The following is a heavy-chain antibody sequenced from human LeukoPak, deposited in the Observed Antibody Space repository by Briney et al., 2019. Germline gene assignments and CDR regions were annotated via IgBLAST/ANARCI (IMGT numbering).Heavy chain of an antibody. CDR2: IHSSGST. V-gene: IGHV4-30-4*01. CDR1: GGSISSWDYY. CDR3: ATKPNGDYYFDY. Sequence: SETLSLTCTVSGGSISSWDYYWSWIRQPPGTGLEWIGYIHSSGSTYYNPSLKSRVTISVDTSKNQFSLRLSSVTAADTAVYYCATKPNGDYYFDYWGQGTLVTVSS. J-gene: IGHJ4*02. D-gene: IGHD4-17*01.